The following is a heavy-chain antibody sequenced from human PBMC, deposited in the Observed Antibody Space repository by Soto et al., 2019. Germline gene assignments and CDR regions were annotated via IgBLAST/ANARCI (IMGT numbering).Heavy chain of an antibody. Sequence: ASVKVSCKASGYTSTSYGISWVRQAPGQGLEWMGWISAYNGNTNYAQKLQGRVTMTTDTSTSTAYMELRGLRSDDTAVYYCGRGPGSGHDHWFNPWGEGTQVTVTS. V-gene: IGHV1-18*04. D-gene: IGHD6-19*01. CDR2: ISAYNGNT. CDR1: GYTSTSYG. J-gene: IGHJ5*02. CDR3: GRGPGSGHDHWFNP.